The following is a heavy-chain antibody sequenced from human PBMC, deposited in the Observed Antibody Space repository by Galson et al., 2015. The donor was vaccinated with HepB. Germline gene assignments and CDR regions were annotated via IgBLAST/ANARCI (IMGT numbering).Heavy chain of an antibody. J-gene: IGHJ6*02. D-gene: IGHD4-17*01. CDR1: GGSISSSNW. CDR3: ARTQDKTTGGYYYYYGMDV. V-gene: IGHV4-4*02. Sequence: LSLTCAVSGGSISSSNWWSWVRQPPGKGLEWIGEIYHSGSTNYNPSLKSRVTISVDKSKNQFSLKLSSVTAADTAVYYCARTQDKTTGGYYYYYGMDVWGRGTTVTVSS. CDR2: IYHSGST.